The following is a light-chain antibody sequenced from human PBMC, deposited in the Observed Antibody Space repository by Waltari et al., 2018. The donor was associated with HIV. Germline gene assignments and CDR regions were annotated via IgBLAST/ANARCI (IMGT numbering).Light chain of an antibody. CDR2: KSS. CDR3: QQYDSDPS. V-gene: IGKV1-5*03. Sequence: ILMTQSTSTLSAFVGDRVSITCRASLSVNTWLDWYQQKPGRPPKLLIYKSSILQVGFPTRFSGSGSGTKFTLTITSLQPDDFATYYCQQYDSDPSFGQGTRL. J-gene: IGKJ5*01. CDR1: LSVNTW.